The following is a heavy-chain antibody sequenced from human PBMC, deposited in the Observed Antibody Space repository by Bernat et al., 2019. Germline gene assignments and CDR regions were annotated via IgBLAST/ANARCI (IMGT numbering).Heavy chain of an antibody. V-gene: IGHV3-23*04. D-gene: IGHD2-15*01. CDR1: GFSFSSYA. J-gene: IGHJ4*02. CDR3: AKDGVWLGSSDY. CDR2: ISGSGYTT. Sequence: EVQLVESGGGLVQPGGSLRLSCAASGFSFSSYAMNWVRQAPGRGLEWVSVISGSGYTTNYADSVKGRFTISRDNSKNTLYLQLNSLSADDTAVYYCAKDGVWLGSSDYWGQGTLVTVSS.